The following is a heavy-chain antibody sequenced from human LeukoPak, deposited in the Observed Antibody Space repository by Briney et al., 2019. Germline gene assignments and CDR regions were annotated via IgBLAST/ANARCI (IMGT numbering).Heavy chain of an antibody. Sequence: GGSLRLSCAASGFTYDDYGMNWVRQAPGKGLEWVSGINWNGGSTGYADSVKGRFTISRDNAKNSLYLQMNSLRAEDTALYYCARVYELREEDYYYYYMDVWGKGTTVTVSS. V-gene: IGHV3-20*04. CDR3: ARVYELREEDYYYYYMDV. CDR1: GFTYDDYG. J-gene: IGHJ6*03. CDR2: INWNGGST. D-gene: IGHD5/OR15-5a*01.